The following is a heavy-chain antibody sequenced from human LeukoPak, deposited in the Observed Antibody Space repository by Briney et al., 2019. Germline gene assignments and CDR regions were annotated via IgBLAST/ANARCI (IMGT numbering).Heavy chain of an antibody. D-gene: IGHD3-22*01. V-gene: IGHV3-30-3*01. Sequence: GRSLRLSCAASGFIFSDYPMHWVRQAPGKGLEWVAVISFDGSKKYYADSVKGRFTISRDNSKNTLYLQMNSLRAEDTAVYYCAKDTYYYDSSGYGYYWGQGTLVTVSS. CDR3: AKDTYYYDSSGYGYY. J-gene: IGHJ4*02. CDR2: ISFDGSKK. CDR1: GFIFSDYP.